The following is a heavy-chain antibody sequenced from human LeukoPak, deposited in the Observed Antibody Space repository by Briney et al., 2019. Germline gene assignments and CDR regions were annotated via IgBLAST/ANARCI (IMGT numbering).Heavy chain of an antibody. V-gene: IGHV4-4*07. D-gene: IGHD2-15*01. J-gene: IGHJ5*02. CDR3: AKRYCSGGSCYFRFDP. CDR1: GGSISSYY. CDR2: IYTSGST. Sequence: SETLSLTCTVSGGSISSYYWSWIRQPAGKGLEWIGRIYTSGSTNYSPSLKSRVTISVDTSKNQFSLKLSSVTAADTAVYYCAKRYCSGGSCYFRFDPWGQGTLVTVSS.